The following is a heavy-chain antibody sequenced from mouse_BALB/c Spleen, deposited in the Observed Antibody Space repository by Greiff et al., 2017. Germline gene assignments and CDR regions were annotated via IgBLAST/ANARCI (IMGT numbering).Heavy chain of an antibody. J-gene: IGHJ2*01. V-gene: IGHV1S127*01. CDR3: LYYGNYQGLDY. Sequence: VQLQQSGPQLVRPGASVKISCKASGYSFTSYWMHWVKQRPGQGLEWIGMIDPSDSETRLNQKFKDKATLTVDKSSSTAYMQLSSPTSEDSAVYYCLYYGNYQGLDYWGQGTTLTVSS. CDR1: GYSFTSYW. D-gene: IGHD2-1*01. CDR2: IDPSDSET.